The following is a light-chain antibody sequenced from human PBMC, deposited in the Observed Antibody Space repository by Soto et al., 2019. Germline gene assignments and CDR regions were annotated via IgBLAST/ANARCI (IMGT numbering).Light chain of an antibody. CDR3: LTYSIVIP. J-gene: IGKJ5*01. V-gene: IGKV1-27*01. CDR1: QGMSNF. Sequence: DIQMTQSPSSLSASVGDRVTITCRASQGMSNFLAWYQQKPGKVPKLLISAPSTLQSGVPSRFSGSVSGTDFSLNSTSIQPEDVSTYYYLTYSIVIPSGQGTQVEI. CDR2: APS.